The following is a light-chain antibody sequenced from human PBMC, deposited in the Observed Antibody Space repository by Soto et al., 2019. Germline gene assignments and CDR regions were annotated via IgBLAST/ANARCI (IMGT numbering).Light chain of an antibody. CDR2: EVT. Sequence: QSVLPQPASVSGSPGQSITISCTGTSSDVGAYNYVSWYQHHPGKVPKLLIYEVTNRPSGVSDRFSGSKSGNTASLTISGLQAEDEADYYCSSKRDSSTLLVFGTGTKVTVL. CDR3: SSKRDSSTLLV. V-gene: IGLV2-14*01. CDR1: SSDVGAYNY. J-gene: IGLJ1*01.